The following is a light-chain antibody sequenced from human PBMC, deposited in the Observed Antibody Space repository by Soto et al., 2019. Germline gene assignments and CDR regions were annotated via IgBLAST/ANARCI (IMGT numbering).Light chain of an antibody. J-gene: IGLJ2*01. V-gene: IGLV1-44*01. CDR3: AAWDDSLNGPYVV. Sequence: QAVVTQPPSASGTPGQRVTISCSGSSSNIGSNTVNWYQQLPGTAPKLLIYSNNQRPSGVPDRFSGSKSGTSASLAISGLQSEDEGDYYCAAWDDSLNGPYVVFGGGTKLTVL. CDR2: SNN. CDR1: SSNIGSNT.